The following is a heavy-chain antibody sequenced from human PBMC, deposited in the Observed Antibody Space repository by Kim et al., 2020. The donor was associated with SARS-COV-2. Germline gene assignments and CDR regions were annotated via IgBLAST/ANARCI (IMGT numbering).Heavy chain of an antibody. V-gene: IGHV4-34*01. D-gene: IGHD6-13*01. Sequence: SETLSLTCAVYGGSFSGYYWSWIRQPPGKGLEWIGEINHSGSTNYNPSLKSRVTISVDTSKNQFSLKLSSVTAADTAVYYCARGGGYSSSWYPGRPFDYWGQGTLVTVSS. CDR1: GGSFSGYY. CDR2: INHSGST. CDR3: ARGGGYSSSWYPGRPFDY. J-gene: IGHJ4*02.